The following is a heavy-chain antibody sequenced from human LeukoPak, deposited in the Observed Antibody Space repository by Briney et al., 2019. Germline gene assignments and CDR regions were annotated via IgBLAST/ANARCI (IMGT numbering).Heavy chain of an antibody. V-gene: IGHV3-21*01. CDR2: ISSSSSYI. D-gene: IGHD2-21*02. CDR1: GFTFSSYS. J-gene: IGHJ4*02. CDR3: ARDYRVVTFDY. Sequence: GGSLRLSCAAPGFTFSSYSMNWVRQAPGKGLEWVSSISSSSSYIYYADSVKGRFTISRDNAKNSLYLQMNSLRAGDTAVYYCARDYRVVTFDYWGQGTLVTVSS.